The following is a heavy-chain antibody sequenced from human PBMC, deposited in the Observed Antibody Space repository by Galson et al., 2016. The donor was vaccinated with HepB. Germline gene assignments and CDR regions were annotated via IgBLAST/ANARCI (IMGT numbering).Heavy chain of an antibody. J-gene: IGHJ5*01. CDR3: ARGKREWGFDF. CDR1: GFSFSSFA. D-gene: IGHD2-8*01. Sequence: SLRLSCAASGFSFSSFALNWVRQAPGKGLEWVASISDRETGFGVFTADSVRGRLSISRDNAQNTLFLQMNSLRIGDTAVYYCARGKREWGFDFWGQGALVTVSS. V-gene: IGHV3-21*01. CDR2: ISDRETGFGV.